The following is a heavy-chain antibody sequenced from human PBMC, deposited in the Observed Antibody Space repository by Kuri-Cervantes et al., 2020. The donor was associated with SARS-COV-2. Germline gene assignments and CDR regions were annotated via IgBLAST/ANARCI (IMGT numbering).Heavy chain of an antibody. D-gene: IGHD3-10*01. CDR3: ARVGSGSSYEFDY. V-gene: IGHV1-8*02. J-gene: IGHJ4*02. CDR1: GYTFTGYY. Sequence: ASVKVSCKASGYTFTGYYMHWVRQAPGQGLEWMGWMNPNSGNTGYAQKFQGRVTMTGNTAISTAYMELSSLRSEDTAVYYCARVGSGSSYEFDYWGQGTRVTVSS. CDR2: MNPNSGNT.